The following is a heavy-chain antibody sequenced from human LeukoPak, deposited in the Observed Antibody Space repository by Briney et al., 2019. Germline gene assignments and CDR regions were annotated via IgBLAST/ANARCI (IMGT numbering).Heavy chain of an antibody. J-gene: IGHJ4*02. CDR2: MNPNSGNT. D-gene: IGHD6-6*01. Sequence: GASVKVSCKASGYTFTSYDINWVRQATGQGLEWMGWMNPNSGNTGYAQKFQGRVTMARNTSISTAYMELSSLRSEDTAVYYCARDAYSSSPNFDYWGQETLVTVSS. CDR1: GYTFTSYD. CDR3: ARDAYSSSPNFDY. V-gene: IGHV1-8*01.